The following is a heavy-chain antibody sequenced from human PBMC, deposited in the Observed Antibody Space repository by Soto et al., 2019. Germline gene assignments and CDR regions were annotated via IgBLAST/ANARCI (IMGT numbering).Heavy chain of an antibody. J-gene: IGHJ4*02. D-gene: IGHD6-19*01. CDR2: MSNTGGNR. Sequence: GGSLRLSCAASGFSFSTYAMGWVRQAPGKGLEWVSVMSNTGGNRYYADSVKGRFTISRDNSKNTLFLQMSSLRAEDTAVYYCAKDAARTSGWYYLDYWGQGSLVTVSS. CDR3: AKDAARTSGWYYLDY. CDR1: GFSFSTYA. V-gene: IGHV3-23*01.